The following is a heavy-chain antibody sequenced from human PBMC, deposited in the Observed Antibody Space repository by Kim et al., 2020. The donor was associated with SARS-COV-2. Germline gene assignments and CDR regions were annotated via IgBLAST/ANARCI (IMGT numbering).Heavy chain of an antibody. CDR1: GASLSSNY. V-gene: IGHV4-59*08. J-gene: IGHJ4*02. D-gene: IGHD6-13*01. CDR3: ARRSSSWYNY. CDR2: FDYSGST. Sequence: SETLSLTCSVSGASLSSNYWSWMRQPPGKRLEWIGYFDYSGSTNYNPALKSRVTISTDTSKNQFTLKLSSVTAADTAVYYCARRSSSWYNYWGQGILVTVSS.